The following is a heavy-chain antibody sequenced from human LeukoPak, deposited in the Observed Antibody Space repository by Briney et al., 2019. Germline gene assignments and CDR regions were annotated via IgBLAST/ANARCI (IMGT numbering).Heavy chain of an antibody. CDR3: ARGGGHGYSFVY. V-gene: IGHV5-51*01. J-gene: IGHJ4*02. CDR2: IYPGDSDT. CDR1: GYNFTKFW. Sequence: GESLKISCKASGYNFTKFWIGWVRQMPGKGLEWMGIIYPGDSDTRYSPSFEGQVTISADKSISTAYLQWRSLKASDTAMYCCARGGGHGYSFVYWGQRTLVTVSS. D-gene: IGHD5-24*01.